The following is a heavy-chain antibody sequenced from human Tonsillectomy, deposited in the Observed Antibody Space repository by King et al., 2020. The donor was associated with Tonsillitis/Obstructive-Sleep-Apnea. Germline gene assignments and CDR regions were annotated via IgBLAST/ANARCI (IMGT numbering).Heavy chain of an antibody. J-gene: IGHJ6*03. V-gene: IGHV3-43*01. Sequence: VQLVESGGVVVQPGGSLRLSCAASGCTFDDYTMHWVRPAPGKGLELVSLISWDGGSTYYADSVKGRLTISRDNSKNSLYLQMNSLRTEDTALYYCAKADSGSYSDYYYYMDVWGKGTTVTVSS. CDR3: AKADSGSYSDYYYYMDV. CDR2: ISWDGGST. CDR1: GCTFDDYT. D-gene: IGHD1-26*01.